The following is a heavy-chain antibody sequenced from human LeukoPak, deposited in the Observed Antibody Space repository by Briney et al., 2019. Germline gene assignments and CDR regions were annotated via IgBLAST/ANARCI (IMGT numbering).Heavy chain of an antibody. V-gene: IGHV4-34*01. J-gene: IGHJ6*03. CDR1: GGSFSGYY. CDR2: INHSGST. D-gene: IGHD3-10*01. Sequence: SETLSLTCAVYGGSFSGYYWSWIRQPPGKGLEWIGEINHSGSTNYNPSLKSRVTISVDTSKNQFSLKLSSVTAADTAVYYCARGHRGVRQLKYYYTDVWGKGTTVTVSS. CDR3: ARGHRGVRQLKYYYTDV.